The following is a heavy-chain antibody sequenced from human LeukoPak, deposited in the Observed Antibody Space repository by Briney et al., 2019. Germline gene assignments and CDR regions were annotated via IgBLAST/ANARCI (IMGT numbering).Heavy chain of an antibody. V-gene: IGHV3-30*04. CDR2: ISYDGSNK. CDR3: AREASLEDAFDI. J-gene: IGHJ3*02. D-gene: IGHD5-12*01. CDR1: GFTFSSYA. Sequence: GGSLRLSCAASGFTFSSYAMHWVRQAPGKGLEWVAVISYDGSNKYYADSMKGRFTISRDNSKNTLYLQMNSLRAEDTAVYYCAREASLEDAFDIWGQGTMVTVSS.